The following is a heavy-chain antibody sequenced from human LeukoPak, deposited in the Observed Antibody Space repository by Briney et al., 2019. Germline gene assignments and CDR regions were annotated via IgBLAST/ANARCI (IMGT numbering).Heavy chain of an antibody. V-gene: IGHV3-21*06. J-gene: IGHJ3*02. Sequence: GGSLRLSCAASGFTFSNYNINWVRQAPGKGLEWVSSIISSGTYMFYADSVKGRFTISRDNAKNLLYLQMNSLRAEDTAVYYCARGEGLDAFDIWGQGTMVTVSS. CDR1: GFTFSNYN. D-gene: IGHD3/OR15-3a*01. CDR2: IISSGTYM. CDR3: ARGEGLDAFDI.